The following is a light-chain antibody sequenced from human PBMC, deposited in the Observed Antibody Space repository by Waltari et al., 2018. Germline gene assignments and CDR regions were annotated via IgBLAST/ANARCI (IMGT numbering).Light chain of an antibody. Sequence: EIVLTQSPGTLALSPGARTNLSCRASQSVGSSYLAWYQQKPGQAPRLLIYGASSRATGIPDRFSGSGSGTDFTLTISRLEPEDFAVYYCQQYGSSPWTFGQGTKVEIK. CDR1: QSVGSSY. CDR2: GAS. V-gene: IGKV3-20*01. J-gene: IGKJ1*01. CDR3: QQYGSSPWT.